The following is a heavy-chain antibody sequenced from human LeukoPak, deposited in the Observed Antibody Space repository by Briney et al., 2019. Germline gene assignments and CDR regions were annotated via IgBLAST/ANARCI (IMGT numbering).Heavy chain of an antibody. Sequence: GGSLRLSCAAPGFTFSDYYMSWIRQAPGKGLEWVSYISSSSSYTNYADSVKGRFTISRDNAKNSLYLQMNSLRAEDTAVYYCARLTMVRGVTNWYFDLWGRGTLVTVSS. CDR1: GFTFSDYY. J-gene: IGHJ2*01. CDR2: ISSSSSYT. D-gene: IGHD3-10*01. CDR3: ARLTMVRGVTNWYFDL. V-gene: IGHV3-11*06.